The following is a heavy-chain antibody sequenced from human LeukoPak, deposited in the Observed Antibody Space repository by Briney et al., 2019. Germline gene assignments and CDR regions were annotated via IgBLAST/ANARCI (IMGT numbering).Heavy chain of an antibody. V-gene: IGHV3-48*04. D-gene: IGHD1-1*01. CDR3: ARVKRALDAFDI. CDR1: GFTFSTYS. CDR2: ISSSSSTI. Sequence: PGGSLRLSCAASGFTFSTYSMNWVRQAPGKGLEWVSFISSSSSTIYYADSVKGRFTISRGNAKNSLYLQMNSLRAEDTAVYYCARVKRALDAFDIWGQGTMVTVSS. J-gene: IGHJ3*02.